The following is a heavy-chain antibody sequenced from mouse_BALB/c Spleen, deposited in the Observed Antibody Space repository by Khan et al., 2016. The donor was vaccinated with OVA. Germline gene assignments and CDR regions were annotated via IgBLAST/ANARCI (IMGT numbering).Heavy chain of an antibody. D-gene: IGHD1-1*01. Sequence: LEVSGAELAKPGASVKMSCKASGYTFINYWILWVKQRPGQGLEWIGYINPSTGYTEYNQHFKDKATLTADKSSSTAYMQLRSLTSEDSAVYYCARRGLRWDFDYWGQGTTLTVSS. CDR2: INPSTGYT. CDR1: GYTFINYW. CDR3: ARRGLRWDFDY. V-gene: IGHV1-7*01. J-gene: IGHJ2*01.